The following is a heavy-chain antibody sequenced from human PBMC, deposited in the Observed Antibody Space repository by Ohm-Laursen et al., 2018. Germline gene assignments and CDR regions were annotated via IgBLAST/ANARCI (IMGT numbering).Heavy chain of an antibody. Sequence: SLRLSCSASGFTFSSYWMSWVRQAPGKGLEWVANIKGDGTETYYVDSVRGRFTISRDNPKNSLFLQLSNVRAEDTAVYYCARATYYYDSSGYYEPGPFDYWGQGTLVTVSS. D-gene: IGHD3-22*01. V-gene: IGHV3-7*04. CDR3: ARATYYYDSSGYYEPGPFDY. J-gene: IGHJ4*02. CDR1: GFTFSSYW. CDR2: IKGDGTET.